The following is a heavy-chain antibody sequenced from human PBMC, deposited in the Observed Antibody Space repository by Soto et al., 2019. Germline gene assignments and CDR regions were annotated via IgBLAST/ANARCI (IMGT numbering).Heavy chain of an antibody. J-gene: IGHJ4*02. V-gene: IGHV1-46*03. D-gene: IGHD3-10*01. CDR3: ASSAMVRGAPEYFDY. CDR1: GYTFTSYY. CDR2: INPSGGST. Sequence: RASVKVSCKASGYTFTSYYMHWVRQAPGQGLEWMGIINPSGGSTSYAQKFQGRVTMTRDTSTSTVYMELSSLRSEDTAVYYCASSAMVRGAPEYFDYWGQGTLVTVSS.